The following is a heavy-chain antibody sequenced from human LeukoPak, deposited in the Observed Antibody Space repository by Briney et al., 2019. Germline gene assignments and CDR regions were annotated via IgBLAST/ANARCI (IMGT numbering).Heavy chain of an antibody. J-gene: IGHJ4*02. Sequence: SETLSLTCTVSGVSISSFYYTWIRQPPGKGLEWIGYIDSSGITNYNSSLNSRVTISLDTSQNQFSLKLNSVTAADTAVYYCATVASGWYPDYWGQGALVTVAS. V-gene: IGHV4-59*01. CDR3: ATVASGWYPDY. CDR2: IDSSGIT. CDR1: GVSISSFY. D-gene: IGHD6-19*01.